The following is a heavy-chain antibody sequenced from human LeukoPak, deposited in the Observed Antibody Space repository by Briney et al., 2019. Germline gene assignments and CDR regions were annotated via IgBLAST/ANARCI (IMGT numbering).Heavy chain of an antibody. V-gene: IGHV3-21*01. D-gene: IGHD6-19*01. CDR3: AALWGITVAEGWFDP. CDR1: GFTFSSYA. J-gene: IGHJ5*02. CDR2: ISSSSRYI. Sequence: PGGSLRLSCAASGFTFSSYAMSWVRQAPGKGLEWVSSISSSSRYIFYADSMKGRFTISRDNAKNSLYLQMNSLRAEDTAVYYCAALWGITVAEGWFDPWGQGTLVTVSS.